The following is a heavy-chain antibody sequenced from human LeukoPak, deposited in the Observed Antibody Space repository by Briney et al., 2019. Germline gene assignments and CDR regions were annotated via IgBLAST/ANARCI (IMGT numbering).Heavy chain of an antibody. CDR2: IRYDGSDK. CDR3: AKDIGRSSYYYFDY. V-gene: IGHV3-30*02. J-gene: IGHJ4*02. Sequence: GGSLRLSCAASGFTFSDYGMHWVHQAPGKGLEWVAFIRYDGSDKYYADSVEGRFTISRDNSKNTLYVQMNTLRAEDTAVYYCAKDIGRSSYYYFDYWGQGTLVTVSS. D-gene: IGHD6-13*01. CDR1: GFTFSDYG.